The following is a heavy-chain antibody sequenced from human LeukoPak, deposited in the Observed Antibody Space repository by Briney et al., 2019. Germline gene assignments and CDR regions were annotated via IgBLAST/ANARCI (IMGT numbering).Heavy chain of an antibody. CDR2: VGTGFDT. D-gene: IGHD2-15*01. CDR1: GFTFSSHA. V-gene: IGHV3-23*01. Sequence: GGSLRLSCVASGFTFSSHAMSWVRQAPGKGLEWVSTVGTGFDTYYTDSVKGRFTISRDNFKNTLSLQMSSLRAEDTATYYCTKNVPGRAIDYWGQGTLVTVSS. J-gene: IGHJ4*02. CDR3: TKNVPGRAIDY.